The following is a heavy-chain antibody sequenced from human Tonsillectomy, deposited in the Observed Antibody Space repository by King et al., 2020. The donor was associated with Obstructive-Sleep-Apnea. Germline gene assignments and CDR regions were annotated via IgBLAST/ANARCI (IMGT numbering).Heavy chain of an antibody. V-gene: IGHV3-74*01. CDR2: INSDGSST. Sequence: EVQLVESGGGLVQPGGSLRLSCAASGFTFSSYWMHWVRQAPGKGLVWVSRINSDGSSTSYADSVKGRFTISRDNAKNTLYLQMNSLRAEDTAVYYCARDRSSGWFKIPGLVGFDIWGQGTMVTVSS. CDR1: GFTFSSYW. D-gene: IGHD6-19*01. J-gene: IGHJ3*02. CDR3: ARDRSSGWFKIPGLVGFDI.